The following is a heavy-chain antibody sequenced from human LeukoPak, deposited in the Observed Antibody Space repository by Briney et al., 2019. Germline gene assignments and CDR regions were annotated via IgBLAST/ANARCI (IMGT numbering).Heavy chain of an antibody. CDR1: GYTLTELS. CDR2: FDPEDGET. J-gene: IGHJ5*02. Sequence: ASVKVSCKVSGYTLTELSMHWVRQAPGKGLEWMGGFDPEDGETIYAQKFQGRVTMTEDTSTDTACMELSSLRSEDTAVYYCATPRGYSGSYQGWFDPWGQGTLVTVSS. CDR3: ATPRGYSGSYQGWFDP. D-gene: IGHD1-26*01. V-gene: IGHV1-24*01.